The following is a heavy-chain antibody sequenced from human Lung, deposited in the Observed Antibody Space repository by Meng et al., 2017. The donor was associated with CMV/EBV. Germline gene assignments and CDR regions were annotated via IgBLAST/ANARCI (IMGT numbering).Heavy chain of an antibody. J-gene: IGHJ4*02. V-gene: IGHV3-21*01. Sequence: EVRWSEAGGGVVKPGVSLSLSCAASGVTFNTDSKNWFRQPPGKGLEWVATISSSSTYIYYADLGKGRFTISRDNVQNFLYLQMNSLSAEDTAVYYCATESPGFSSSFDNWGQGTLVTVSS. CDR3: ATESPGFSSSFDN. D-gene: IGHD6-19*01. CDR2: ISSSSTYI. CDR1: GVTFNTDS.